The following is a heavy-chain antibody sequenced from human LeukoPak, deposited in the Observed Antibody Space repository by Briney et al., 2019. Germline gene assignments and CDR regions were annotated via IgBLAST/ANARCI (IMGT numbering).Heavy chain of an antibody. D-gene: IGHD6-13*01. J-gene: IGHJ3*02. Sequence: PGESLKISCKGSGYSFTNSWIGWVRQMPGKGLEWMGLIYPGDSNTRYSPSFQGQVTISADKSISTAYLQWSSLKASDTAMYYCARHSSTWGGAFDIWGQGTMVIVSS. V-gene: IGHV5-51*01. CDR2: IYPGDSNT. CDR3: ARHSSTWGGAFDI. CDR1: GYSFTNSW.